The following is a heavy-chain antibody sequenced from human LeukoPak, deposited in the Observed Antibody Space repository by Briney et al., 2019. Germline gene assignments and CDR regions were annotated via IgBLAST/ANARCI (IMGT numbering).Heavy chain of an antibody. Sequence: PSETLSLTCTVSGGSISSSSYYWGWIRQPPGKGLEWIGSIYYSGSTYYNPSLKSRVTISVDTSKNQFSLKLSSVTAADTAVYYCARSTYCSGGSCSHNWFDSWGQGTLVTVSS. J-gene: IGHJ5*01. CDR1: GGSISSSSYY. CDR2: IYYSGST. CDR3: ARSTYCSGGSCSHNWFDS. V-gene: IGHV4-39*07. D-gene: IGHD2-15*01.